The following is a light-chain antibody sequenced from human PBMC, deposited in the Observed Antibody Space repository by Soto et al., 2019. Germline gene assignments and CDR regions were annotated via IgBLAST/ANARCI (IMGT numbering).Light chain of an antibody. CDR2: DTS. J-gene: IGKJ4*01. CDR1: QDIDDY. Sequence: DIQMTQSPSSLSASLGDRVTITCQASQDIDDYLNWYQLKPGRAPKLLIYDTSPVHTGVPSRFSGDGAGTDFSCTISRLQPEDVATYYCQQYHTLVTFGGGTKVEIK. CDR3: QQYHTLVT. V-gene: IGKV1-33*01.